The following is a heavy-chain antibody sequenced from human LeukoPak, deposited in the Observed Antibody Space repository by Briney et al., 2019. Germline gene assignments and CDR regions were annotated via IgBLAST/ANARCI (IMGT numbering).Heavy chain of an antibody. V-gene: IGHV4-59*01. Sequence: SETLSLTCTVSGGSISSYYWSWIRQPPGKGLEWIGYIYYSGSTNYNPSLKSRVTISVDTSKNQFSLKLSSVTAADTAVYCCARSSGYEYYFHYWGQGTLVTVSS. J-gene: IGHJ4*02. CDR1: GGSISSYY. CDR2: IYYSGST. D-gene: IGHD5-12*01. CDR3: ARSSGYEYYFHY.